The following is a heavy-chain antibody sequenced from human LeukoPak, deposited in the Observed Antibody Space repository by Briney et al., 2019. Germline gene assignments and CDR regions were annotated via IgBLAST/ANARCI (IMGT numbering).Heavy chain of an antibody. D-gene: IGHD3-10*01. V-gene: IGHV1-18*01. CDR2: ISAYNGNT. Sequence: ASVKVSCKASRYTFTSYGISWVRQAPGQGLEWMGWISAYNGNTNYAQKLQGRVTMTTDTSTSTAYMELRSLRSDDTAVYYCARDPWGSGSYYSYYYYGMDVWGQGTTVTVSS. CDR3: ARDPWGSGSYYSYYYYGMDV. CDR1: RYTFTSYG. J-gene: IGHJ6*02.